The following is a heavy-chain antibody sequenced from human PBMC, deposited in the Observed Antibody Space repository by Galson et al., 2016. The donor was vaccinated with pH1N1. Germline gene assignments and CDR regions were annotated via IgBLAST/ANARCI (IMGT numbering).Heavy chain of an antibody. J-gene: IGHJ3*02. D-gene: IGHD4-17*01. CDR2: VNPGGSTI. CDR1: GYSFTSQW. CDR3: ARQYDFGDYRGDAFDI. V-gene: IGHV5-51*03. Sequence: QSGAEVKKPGESLKISCKASGYSFTSQWIAWVRQVPGKGLEWVGVVNPGGSTIRYSPPFQGQGPISSAKSTNIAYLQWISQRASDTATYHCARQYDFGDYRGDAFDIWGQGTVVIVSS.